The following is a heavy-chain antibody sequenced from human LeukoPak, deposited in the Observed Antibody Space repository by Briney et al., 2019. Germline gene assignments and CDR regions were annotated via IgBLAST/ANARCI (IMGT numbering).Heavy chain of an antibody. J-gene: IGHJ6*03. V-gene: IGHV4-61*02. CDR1: GGSISSGSYY. Sequence: PSETLSLTCTVSGGSISSGSYYWSWIRQPAGKGLEWIGRIYTSGSTNYNPSLKSRVTISVDTSKNQFSLKLSSVTAADTAVYYCARQTGAYYYYMDVWGKGTTVTVSS. CDR2: IYTSGST. D-gene: IGHD7-27*01. CDR3: ARQTGAYYYYMDV.